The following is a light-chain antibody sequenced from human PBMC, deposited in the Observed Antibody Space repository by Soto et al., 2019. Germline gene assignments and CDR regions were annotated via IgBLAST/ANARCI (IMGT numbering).Light chain of an antibody. J-gene: IGLJ2*01. CDR2: EVS. CDR3: SSYTSSSTVV. V-gene: IGLV2-14*01. Sequence: QSVLTQPASVSGSPGQSITISCTGTRSDIATYNYVSRYQQHPGKAPKSLIYEVSNRPSGISNRFSGSKSGNTASLTISGLQAEDEADYYCSSYTSSSTVVFGGGTKLTVL. CDR1: RSDIATYNY.